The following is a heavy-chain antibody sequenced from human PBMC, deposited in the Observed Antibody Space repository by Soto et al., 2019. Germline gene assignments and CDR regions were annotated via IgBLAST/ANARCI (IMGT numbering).Heavy chain of an antibody. J-gene: IGHJ4*02. D-gene: IGHD6-19*01. V-gene: IGHV3-66*01. CDR2: IYSGGST. CDR1: GFTVSNNY. CDR3: ACGYSSGWYIY. Sequence: GGSLRLSCAASGFTVSNNYMSWVRQAPGKGLEWVSVIYSGGSTYYADSVKGRFTISRDNSKNTLYLQMNSLRAEDTAVFYCACGYSSGWYIYWGQGTLVTVSS.